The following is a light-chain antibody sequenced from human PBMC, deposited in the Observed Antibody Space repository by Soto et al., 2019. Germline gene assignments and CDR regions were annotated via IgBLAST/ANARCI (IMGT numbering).Light chain of an antibody. CDR3: QNYNSAPWT. V-gene: IGKV1-27*01. J-gene: IGKJ1*01. CDR2: AAS. CDR1: QGISNY. Sequence: DIQMTQSPSSLSASVGDRVTISCRASQGISNYLAWHHQKPGKGPKLVIYAASTLQSGVPSRFSGSGSGTDFTLTISSLQPEEVATYDCQNYNSAPWTFGQGTKVEIK.